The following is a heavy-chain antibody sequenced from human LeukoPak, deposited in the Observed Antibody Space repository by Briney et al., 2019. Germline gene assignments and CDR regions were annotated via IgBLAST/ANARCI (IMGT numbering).Heavy chain of an antibody. Sequence: GGSLRLSCAASGFTFSSYSMNWVRQAPGKGLEWVSYISSSSSTIYYADSVKGRFTISRDNAKNSLYLQMNSLRAEDTAVYYCARERGSNYYYYYMDVWGKGTTVTVSS. CDR1: GFTFSSYS. V-gene: IGHV3-48*01. D-gene: IGHD6-13*01. J-gene: IGHJ6*03. CDR3: ARERGSNYYYYYMDV. CDR2: ISSSSSTI.